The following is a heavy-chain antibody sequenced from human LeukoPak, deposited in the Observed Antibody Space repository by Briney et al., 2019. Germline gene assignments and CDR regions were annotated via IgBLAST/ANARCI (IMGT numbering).Heavy chain of an antibody. Sequence: PGGSLRLSCAASGFTFSSYWMTWVRQAPGKGLEWVANIKRDGGEKYYVDSVKGRFTISRDNAKNSLYLQMNSLRAEDTAVYYCATYYYDSGPCKDWGQGTLVTVSS. CDR3: ATYYYDSGPCKD. CDR2: IKRDGGEK. J-gene: IGHJ4*02. V-gene: IGHV3-7*05. CDR1: GFTFSSYW. D-gene: IGHD3-22*01.